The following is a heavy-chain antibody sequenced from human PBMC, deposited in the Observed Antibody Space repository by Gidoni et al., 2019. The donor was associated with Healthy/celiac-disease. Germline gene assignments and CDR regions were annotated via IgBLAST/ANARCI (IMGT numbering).Heavy chain of an antibody. D-gene: IGHD3-10*01. CDR2: VSSNGGIT. Sequence: EVQRVESGGGLVQPGGSLRLPCSAPGFTFISSAMHWVRKAPGKGLEYVSAVSSNGGITYYADSVKGRFTISTDNSKNTLYLQMSSLKAEDTAVYYCVKTVLLWFGELFPPPDYWGQGTLVTVSS. V-gene: IGHV3-64D*09. J-gene: IGHJ4*02. CDR1: GFTFISSA. CDR3: VKTVLLWFGELFPPPDY.